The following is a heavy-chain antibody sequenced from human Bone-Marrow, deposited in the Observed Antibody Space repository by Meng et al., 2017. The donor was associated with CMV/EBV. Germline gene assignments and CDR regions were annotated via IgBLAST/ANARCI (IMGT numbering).Heavy chain of an antibody. J-gene: IGHJ4*02. V-gene: IGHV1-69*05. CDR3: ASSSRGTIRWLFDY. D-gene: IGHD5-12*01. CDR2: IIPIFGTA. Sequence: SVKVSCKASGGTFSSYAISWVRQAPGQGLEWMGGIIPIFGTANYAQKFQGRVTITTDESTSTAYMELGSLRSEDTAVYYCASSSRGTIRWLFDYWGQGTLVTVSS. CDR1: GGTFSSYA.